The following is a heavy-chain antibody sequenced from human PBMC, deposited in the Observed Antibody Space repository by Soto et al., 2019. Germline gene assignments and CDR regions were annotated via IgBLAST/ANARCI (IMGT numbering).Heavy chain of an antibody. Sequence: QLQESGPGLVKPSETLSLTCTVSGGSVSRSFYSWTWIRQPPGKGLEWIGYVYNDGATNYNPSLQGRVSLSVDTSTNQFSLKLNSVTPADTAVYFCALEGAAENYGGDIDYWGQGTLVTVSS. V-gene: IGHV4-61*01. CDR3: ALEGAAENYGGDIDY. J-gene: IGHJ4*02. CDR1: GGSVSRSFYS. D-gene: IGHD2-21*02. CDR2: VYNDGAT.